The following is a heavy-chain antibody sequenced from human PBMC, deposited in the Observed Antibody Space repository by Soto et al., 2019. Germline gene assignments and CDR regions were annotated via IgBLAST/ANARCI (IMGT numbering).Heavy chain of an antibody. J-gene: IGHJ4*02. CDR1: GFTFSSYG. D-gene: IGHD6-19*01. CDR3: ARDRRYSSTSRQGDTFDY. Sequence: QVQLVESGGGVVQPGRSLRLSCAASGFTFSSYGMYWVRQAPGKGLEWVAVIWYDGSNKDYADSVKGRFTISRDNSKNTLFLQMNSLGVEDTAVYYCARDRRYSSTSRQGDTFDYWGQGTLVTVSS. V-gene: IGHV3-33*01. CDR2: IWYDGSNK.